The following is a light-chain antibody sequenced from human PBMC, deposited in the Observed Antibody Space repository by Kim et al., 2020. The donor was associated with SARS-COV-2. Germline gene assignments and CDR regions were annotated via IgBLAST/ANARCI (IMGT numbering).Light chain of an antibody. CDR1: QSVSYW. CDR2: KTS. CDR3: QQYNSYPWT. V-gene: IGKV1-5*03. Sequence: DIQMTQSPSTLSSSVGDRVTITCRASQSVSYWLAWYQQKPGKPPKLLMYKTSTLESGVPSRFSGSGYGTEFTLTISSLQPDDFATYYCQQYNSYPWTFGQGTKVDIK. J-gene: IGKJ1*01.